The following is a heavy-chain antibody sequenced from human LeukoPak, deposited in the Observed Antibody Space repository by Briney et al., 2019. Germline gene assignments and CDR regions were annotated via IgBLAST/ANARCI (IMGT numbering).Heavy chain of an antibody. D-gene: IGHD1-26*01. V-gene: IGHV4-59*08. CDR3: ARHGGSYSYDY. CDR2: IYYIGST. Sequence: SETLSLTCTVSGSSISSYYWSWIRQAPGKGLEWIGNIYYIGSTNYNPSLKSRVTISADPSKNQFSLKLSSVTAADTAVYYCARHGGSYSYDYWGQGTLVTVSS. J-gene: IGHJ4*02. CDR1: GSSISSYY.